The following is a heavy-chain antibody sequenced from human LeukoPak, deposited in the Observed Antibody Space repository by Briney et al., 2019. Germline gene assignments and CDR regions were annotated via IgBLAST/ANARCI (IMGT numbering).Heavy chain of an antibody. CDR3: ARDREGSGSFDTFDI. V-gene: IGHV1-69*13. D-gene: IGHD3-10*01. CDR2: IIPIFGTA. CDR1: GGTFSSYA. Sequence: ASVNVSCTASGGTFSSYAISWVRQAPGQGLEWMGGIIPIFGTANYAQKFQGRVTITADESTSTAYMELSSLRSEDTAVYYCARDREGSGSFDTFDIWGQGTMVTVSS. J-gene: IGHJ3*02.